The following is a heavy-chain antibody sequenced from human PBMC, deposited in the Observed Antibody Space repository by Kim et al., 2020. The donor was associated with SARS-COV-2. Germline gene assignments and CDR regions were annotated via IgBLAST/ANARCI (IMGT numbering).Heavy chain of an antibody. D-gene: IGHD1-26*01. CDR2: VNPNTGVA. CDR3: ARSIVGTSTPYYFDY. J-gene: IGHJ4*02. Sequence: ASVKVSCKASGYTFSRFYVHWLRQGPGQGPEWMGIVNPNTGVATYAQRFQDRVTMSCVLSTNTAFMELTSLRSDDTAVYFCARSIVGTSTPYYFDYWGQGSLVTVSS. CDR1: GYTFSRFY. V-gene: IGHV1-46*01.